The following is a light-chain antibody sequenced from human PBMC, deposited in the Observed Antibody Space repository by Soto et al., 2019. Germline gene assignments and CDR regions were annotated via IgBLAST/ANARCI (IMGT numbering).Light chain of an antibody. CDR2: GAS. CDR3: QQYGSTPPT. Sequence: VLTQSPGTLSVSPGERVTVTCEASQSVTGNYLAWYQQKPGQAPRLLIYGASYRATGIPDRFSGSGSGTDFSLTISRLEPEDFAVYCCQQYGSTPPTFGQGTKVDIK. J-gene: IGKJ1*01. V-gene: IGKV3-20*01. CDR1: QSVTGNY.